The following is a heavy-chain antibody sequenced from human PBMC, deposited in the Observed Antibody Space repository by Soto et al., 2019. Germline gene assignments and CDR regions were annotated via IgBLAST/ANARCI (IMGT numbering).Heavy chain of an antibody. CDR1: GYTFTSYA. CDR3: ARVRDTAMVSFYYYGMDV. D-gene: IGHD5-18*01. J-gene: IGHJ6*02. CDR2: INAGNGNT. Sequence: ASVKVSCKASGYTFTSYAMHWVRQAPGQRLEWMGWINAGNGNTKYSQKFQGRVTITADESTSTAYMELSSLRSEDTAVYYCARVRDTAMVSFYYYGMDVWGQGTTVTVSS. V-gene: IGHV1-3*01.